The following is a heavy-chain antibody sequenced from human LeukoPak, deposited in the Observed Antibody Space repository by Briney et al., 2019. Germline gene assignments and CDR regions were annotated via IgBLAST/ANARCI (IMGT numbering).Heavy chain of an antibody. CDR3: ARSARDGYNKAYYYYGMDV. D-gene: IGHD5-12*01. J-gene: IGHJ6*02. Sequence: GGSLRLSCAASGFTFSSYAMSWVRQAPGKGLEWVSAISGSGGSTYYADSVKGRFTISRDNAKNSLYLQMNSLRAEDTAVYYCARSARDGYNKAYYYYGMDVWGQGTTVTVSS. CDR1: GFTFSSYA. CDR2: ISGSGGST. V-gene: IGHV3-23*01.